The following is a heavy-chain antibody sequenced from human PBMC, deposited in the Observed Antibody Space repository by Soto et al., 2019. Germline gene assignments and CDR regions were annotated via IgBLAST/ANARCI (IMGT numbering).Heavy chain of an antibody. CDR3: ARDGPLDRAFAI. D-gene: IGHD1-1*01. CDR1: GYTFTSYV. CDR2: ISAYNGNT. V-gene: IGHV1-18*01. J-gene: IGHJ3*02. Sequence: GASVKVSCKASGYTFTSYVIGWGLQAPGQGLEWMGWISAYNGNTNYAQKLQGRVTMTTDTSTSTAYMELRSLRSDDTAMYYCARDGPLDRAFAIWGQGTMVTVSS.